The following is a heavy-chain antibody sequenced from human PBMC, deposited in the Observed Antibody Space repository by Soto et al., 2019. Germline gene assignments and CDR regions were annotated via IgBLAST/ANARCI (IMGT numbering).Heavy chain of an antibody. D-gene: IGHD2-8*01. CDR2: IIPIFGTA. CDR3: ARPGGACTKGVCRRPYYYYYGMDV. J-gene: IGHJ6*02. CDR1: GGTFSSYA. V-gene: IGHV1-69*13. Sequence: SVKVSCKASGGTFSSYAISWVRQAPGQGLEWMGGIIPIFGTANYAQKFQGRVTITADESTSTAYMELSSLRSEDTAVYYCARPGGACTKGVCRRPYYYYYGMDVWG.